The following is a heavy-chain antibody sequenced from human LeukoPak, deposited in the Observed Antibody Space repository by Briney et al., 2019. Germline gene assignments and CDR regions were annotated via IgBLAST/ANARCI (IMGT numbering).Heavy chain of an antibody. CDR3: ARDLDVESPTD. CDR2: ISSSSSTI. J-gene: IGHJ4*02. CDR1: GFTFSSYS. Sequence: GGSLRLSCAASGFTFSSYSMNWVRQAPGKGLEWVSYISSSSSTIYYADSVKGRFTISRDNAKNSLYLQMNSLRAEDTAVYYCARDLDVESPTDWGQGTLVTVSS. V-gene: IGHV3-48*04. D-gene: IGHD2/OR15-2a*01.